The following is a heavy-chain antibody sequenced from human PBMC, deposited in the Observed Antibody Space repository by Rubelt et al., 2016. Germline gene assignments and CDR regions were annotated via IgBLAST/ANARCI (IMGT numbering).Heavy chain of an antibody. CDR1: GGTFSSYA. CDR3: AGDRLLDDSSGGDAFDI. CDR2: IIPILGIA. J-gene: IGHJ3*02. V-gene: IGHV1-69*04. D-gene: IGHD3-22*01. Sequence: QVQLVQSGAEVKKPGSSVKVSCKASGGTFSSYAISWVRQAPGQGLEWMGRIIPILGIANYAQKFQGRVTITEDKSTSTAYMELSSLRSEDTAVYYCAGDRLLDDSSGGDAFDIWGQGTMVTVSS.